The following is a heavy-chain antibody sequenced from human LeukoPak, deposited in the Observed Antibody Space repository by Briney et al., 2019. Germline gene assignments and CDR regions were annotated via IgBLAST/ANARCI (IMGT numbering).Heavy chain of an antibody. CDR2: IGTAGDT. J-gene: IGHJ4*02. Sequence: GGSLRLSCAASGFTFSSYDMHWVRQATGKGLEWVSAIGTAGDTYYPGSVKGRFTISRDNSKNTLYLQMNSLRVEDTAVYYCASRDGYSKYYFDYWGQGTLVTVSS. V-gene: IGHV3-13*01. D-gene: IGHD5-24*01. CDR3: ASRDGYSKYYFDY. CDR1: GFTFSSYD.